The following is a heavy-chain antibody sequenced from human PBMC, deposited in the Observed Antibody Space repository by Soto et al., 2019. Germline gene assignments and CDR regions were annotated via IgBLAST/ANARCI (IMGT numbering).Heavy chain of an antibody. V-gene: IGHV1-69*12. Sequence: QVQLVQSGAEVKKPGSSVKVSCKASGGTFSSYAISWVRQAPGQGLEWMGGIIPIFGTANYAQKFQGRVKITADESTSTAYMELSSLRSEDTAVYYCARVKVEVEMATIADYWGQGTLVTVSS. D-gene: IGHD5-12*01. CDR2: IIPIFGTA. J-gene: IGHJ4*02. CDR1: GGTFSSYA. CDR3: ARVKVEVEMATIADY.